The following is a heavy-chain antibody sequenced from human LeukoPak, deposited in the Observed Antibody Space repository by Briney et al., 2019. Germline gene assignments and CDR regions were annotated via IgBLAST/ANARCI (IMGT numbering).Heavy chain of an antibody. J-gene: IGHJ4*02. CDR3: ARRSLYCSGGSCYV. V-gene: IGHV4-4*07. D-gene: IGHD2-15*01. CDR1: GGSISSYY. Sequence: SETLSLTCTVSGGSISSYYWSWIRQPAGKGLEWIGRIYTSGSTNYNPSLKSRVTISVDTSKNQFSLKLSSVTAADTAVYYCARRSLYCSGGSCYVWGQGTLVTVSS. CDR2: IYTSGST.